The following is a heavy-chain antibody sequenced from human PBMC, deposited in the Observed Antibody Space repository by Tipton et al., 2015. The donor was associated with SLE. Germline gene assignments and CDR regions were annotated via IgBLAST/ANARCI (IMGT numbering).Heavy chain of an antibody. D-gene: IGHD6-13*01. CDR3: AKTSSRYPYFDY. J-gene: IGHJ4*02. CDR1: GGSITNHY. V-gene: IGHV4-59*08. CDR2: IHYSGTT. Sequence: TLSLTCTVSGGSITNHYWNWIRQPPGKGLEWIGHIHYSGTTHDNPSLKSRVTMSVDMSKNQFSLNLSSVTAADTAMYYCAKTSSRYPYFDYWGQGTLVTVSS.